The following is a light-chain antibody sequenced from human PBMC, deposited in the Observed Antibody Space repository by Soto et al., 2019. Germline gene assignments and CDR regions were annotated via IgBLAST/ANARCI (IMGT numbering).Light chain of an antibody. CDR1: QSVSSN. CDR2: GAS. Sequence: EIVMTQSPATLSVSPGERATLSCRASQSVSSNLAWYQQKPGQAPRLLIYGASTRATGIPARFRGSGSGTEFTLTISSLHSEDFAVYYCLQYNNWPFTFGPGTKVDS. J-gene: IGKJ3*01. CDR3: LQYNNWPFT. V-gene: IGKV3-15*01.